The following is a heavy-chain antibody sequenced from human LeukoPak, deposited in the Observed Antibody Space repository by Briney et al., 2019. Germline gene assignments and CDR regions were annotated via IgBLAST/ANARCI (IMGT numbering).Heavy chain of an antibody. V-gene: IGHV5-51*01. D-gene: IGHD6-19*01. J-gene: IGHJ3*02. CDR1: GYSFTSYW. CDR3: ARIGSSGWQRDDAFDI. Sequence: GESLKISCKGSGYSFTSYWIGWVRQMPGKGLEWMGIIYPGDSDTRYSPSFQGQVTISADKSISTAYLQWSSLKASDTAMYYCARIGSSGWQRDDAFDIWGQGTMVTVSS. CDR2: IYPGDSDT.